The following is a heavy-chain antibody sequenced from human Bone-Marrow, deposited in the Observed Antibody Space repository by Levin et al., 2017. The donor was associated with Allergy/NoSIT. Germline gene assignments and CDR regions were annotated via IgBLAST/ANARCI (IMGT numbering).Heavy chain of an antibody. J-gene: IGHJ4*01. CDR2: IKQDGSEK. Sequence: GGSLRLSCVTSEFIFSDFWMTWFRHAPGKGLEWVANIKQDGSEKYFVDSVKGRFTISRDNAKNSLFLQMNSLRVEDTAVYFCARGGGDGSRNGLWGRGTQVTVSS. CDR3: ARGGGDGSRNGL. V-gene: IGHV3-7*01. D-gene: IGHD5-24*01. CDR1: EFIFSDFW.